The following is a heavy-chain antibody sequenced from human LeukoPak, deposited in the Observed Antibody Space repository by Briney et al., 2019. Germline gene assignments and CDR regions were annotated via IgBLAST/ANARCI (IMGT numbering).Heavy chain of an antibody. Sequence: SETLSLTCTVSGGSISSYYWSWIRQPPGKGLEWIGYIYYSGSTNYNPSLKSRVTISVDTSKNQFSLKLSSVTAADTAVYYCARRLSRHYYDSSGYLQAVWFDPWGQGTLVTVSS. J-gene: IGHJ5*02. V-gene: IGHV4-59*08. CDR2: IYYSGST. CDR1: GGSISSYY. CDR3: ARRLSRHYYDSSGYLQAVWFDP. D-gene: IGHD3-22*01.